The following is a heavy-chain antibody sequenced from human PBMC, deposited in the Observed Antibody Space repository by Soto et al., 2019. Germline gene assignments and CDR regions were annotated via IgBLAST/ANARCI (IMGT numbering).Heavy chain of an antibody. CDR2: ISYDGYNA. V-gene: IGHV3-30-3*01. D-gene: IGHD5-18*01. CDR1: GFTFSDYA. Sequence: QVQLVESGGGVVQPGRSLRLSCEASGFTFSDYAIHWVRQAPSKGLEWVAVISYDGYNAYYADSVKGRFTISRDNSKNTLYLQMDSLRPEDTAVYYCARDGGFSYGFDYYFDYWGQGTLVTVSS. J-gene: IGHJ4*02. CDR3: ARDGGFSYGFDYYFDY.